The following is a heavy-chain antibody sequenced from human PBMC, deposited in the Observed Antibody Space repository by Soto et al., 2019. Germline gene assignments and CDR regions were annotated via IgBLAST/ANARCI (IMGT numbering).Heavy chain of an antibody. D-gene: IGHD2-21*02. CDR1: GYSFTSYW. J-gene: IGHJ4*02. CDR3: ARLKGPLRGDPPGFDY. Sequence: LGESLKISCKVSGYSFTSYWIGWVRQMPGKGLEWMGIIYPADSDTRYSPSFQGQVTISADRSISTAYLQWSSLKASDTAIYYCARLKGPLRGDPPGFDYWGQGTLVTVSS. CDR2: IYPADSDT. V-gene: IGHV5-51*01.